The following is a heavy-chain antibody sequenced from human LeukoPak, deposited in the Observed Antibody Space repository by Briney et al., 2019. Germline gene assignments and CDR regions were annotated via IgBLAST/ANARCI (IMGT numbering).Heavy chain of an antibody. CDR3: AREDVDTAMVTPFDY. CDR2: IIPIFGTA. V-gene: IGHV1-69*13. D-gene: IGHD5-18*01. J-gene: IGHJ4*02. CDR1: GGTFSSYA. Sequence: SVKVSCKASGGTFSSYAISWVRQAPGQGLEWMGGIIPIFGTANYAQKFQGRVTITADESTSTAYMELSSLRSEDTAVYYCAREDVDTAMVTPFDYWGQGTLVTVSS.